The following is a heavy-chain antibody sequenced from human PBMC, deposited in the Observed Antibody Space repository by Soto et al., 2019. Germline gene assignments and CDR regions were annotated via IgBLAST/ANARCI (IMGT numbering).Heavy chain of an antibody. D-gene: IGHD3-3*01. CDR2: FYYTGGT. J-gene: IGHJ4*02. CDR3: ASPRQGNYDFLSGYYALDY. Sequence: SETLSLTCTVSGASISSSRSYWGWVRQPPGKGLEWIVSFYYTGGTYSTYYNPSLKSRVTISVDTSKSQFSLNLRSVTAADTAVYYCASPRQGNYDFLSGYYALDYWGQGTLVTSPQ. CDR1: GASISSSRSY. V-gene: IGHV4-39*01.